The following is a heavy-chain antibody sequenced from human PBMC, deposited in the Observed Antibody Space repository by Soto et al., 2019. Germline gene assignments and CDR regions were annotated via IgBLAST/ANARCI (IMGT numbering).Heavy chain of an antibody. CDR1: AFTFSSSA. Sequence: EVQLLESGGGLVQPGGSLRLSCAASAFTFSSSAMTWVRQAPGKGLEWVSTITDTGDSTYYADSVKGRFTISRDDSKNTVYRQMTGLRAEDTAVYYCVKGGWGTVVDYWGQGTLVTVSS. CDR2: ITDTGDST. CDR3: VKGGWGTVVDY. D-gene: IGHD3-16*01. V-gene: IGHV3-23*01. J-gene: IGHJ4*02.